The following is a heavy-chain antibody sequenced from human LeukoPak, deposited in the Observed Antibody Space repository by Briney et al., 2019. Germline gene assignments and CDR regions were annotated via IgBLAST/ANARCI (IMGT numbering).Heavy chain of an antibody. D-gene: IGHD4-11*01. CDR2: INPNSGGT. CDR3: ATLLTVPTGYFDY. CDR1: GYTFTGYY. J-gene: IGHJ4*02. V-gene: IGHV1-2*02. Sequence: ASVKVSCKASGYTFTGYYMHWVRQAPGQGLEWMGWINPNSGGTNYAQKFQGRVTITADESTSTAYMELSSLRSEDTAVYYCATLLTVPTGYFDYWGQGTLVTVSS.